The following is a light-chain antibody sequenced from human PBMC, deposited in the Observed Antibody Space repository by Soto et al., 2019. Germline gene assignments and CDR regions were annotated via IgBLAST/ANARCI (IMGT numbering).Light chain of an antibody. Sequence: EIVMTQSPATLSLSPGERATLSCRASQSVSSNLAWYQQKPGQAPRLLIYGASTRATGIPARFSGSGSGTEFTLTISTLQSEDFAVYYCQQYDKWPTITFGQGTRLEIK. CDR1: QSVSSN. CDR3: QQYDKWPTIT. J-gene: IGKJ5*01. V-gene: IGKV3-15*01. CDR2: GAS.